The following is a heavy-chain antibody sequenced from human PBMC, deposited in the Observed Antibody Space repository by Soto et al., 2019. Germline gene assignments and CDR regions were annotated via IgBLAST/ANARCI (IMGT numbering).Heavy chain of an antibody. V-gene: IGHV3-23*01. D-gene: IGHD3-16*01. CDR2: ISGSGDTT. Sequence: TGGSLRLSCAASGFTFSTYGMNWVRQAPGKGLEWVSGISGSGDTTYYADSVKGRFTISRDSFTNTAYLQMNSLKTEDTAVYYCTAGRGEEDYSNYGMDVWGQGTTVTVSS. J-gene: IGHJ6*02. CDR1: GFTFSTYG. CDR3: TAGRGEEDYSNYGMDV.